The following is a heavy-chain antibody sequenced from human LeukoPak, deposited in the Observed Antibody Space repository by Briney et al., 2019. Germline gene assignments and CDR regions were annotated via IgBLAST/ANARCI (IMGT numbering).Heavy chain of an antibody. V-gene: IGHV3-7*03. J-gene: IGHJ4*02. CDR2: IKQDGSEQ. Sequence: PGGSLRLSCAASGFTFSSYSMNWVRQAPGKGLEWVANIKQDGSEQYYVDSVKGRFTISRDNAKNSMSLQMNSLGADDTAVYYCARAETAAATWRYWGQGTLVTVSS. CDR3: ARAETAAATWRY. D-gene: IGHD6-13*01. CDR1: GFTFSSYS.